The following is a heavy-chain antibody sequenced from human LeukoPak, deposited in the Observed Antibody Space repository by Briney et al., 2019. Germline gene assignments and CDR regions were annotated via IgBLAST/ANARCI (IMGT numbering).Heavy chain of an antibody. CDR3: AKDVHVRGQLWSHFTPYFDY. V-gene: IGHV3-23*01. CDR2: ISGSGGST. J-gene: IGHJ4*02. CDR1: GFTFSSYA. Sequence: GGSLRLSCAASGFTFSSYAMSWVRQAPGKGLEWVSAISGSGGSTYYADSVKGRFTISRDNSKNTLYLQMNSLRAEDTAVYYCAKDVHVRGQLWSHFTPYFDYWGQGTLVTVSS. D-gene: IGHD5-18*01.